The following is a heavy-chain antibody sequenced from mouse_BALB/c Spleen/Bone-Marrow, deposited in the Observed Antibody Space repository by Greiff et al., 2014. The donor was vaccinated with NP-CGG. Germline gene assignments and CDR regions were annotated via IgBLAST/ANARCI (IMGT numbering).Heavy chain of an antibody. D-gene: IGHD1-1*01. CDR1: GFNIKDTY. V-gene: IGHV14-3*02. J-gene: IGHJ3*01. Sequence: EVKLVESGAELVKPGASVKLSCTASGFNIKDTYMHWVKQRPEQGLEWIGRIDPANGNTKYDPKFQGKATITADTFSNTAYLQLSSLTSEDTAVYYCAIYYYGSSGFAYWGQGTLVTVSA. CDR3: AIYYYGSSGFAY. CDR2: IDPANGNT.